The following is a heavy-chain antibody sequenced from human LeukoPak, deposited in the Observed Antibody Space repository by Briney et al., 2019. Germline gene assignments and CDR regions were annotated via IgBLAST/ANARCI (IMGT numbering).Heavy chain of an antibody. Sequence: SETLSLTCTVSGGSISSSSYYWGWIRQPPGKGLEWIGSIYYSGSTYYNPSLKSRVTISVDTSKNQFSLKLSSVTAADTAVYYCARGDIVVVPADYWGQGTLATVSS. D-gene: IGHD2-2*01. CDR3: ARGDIVVVPADY. V-gene: IGHV4-39*01. J-gene: IGHJ4*02. CDR2: IYYSGST. CDR1: GGSISSSSYY.